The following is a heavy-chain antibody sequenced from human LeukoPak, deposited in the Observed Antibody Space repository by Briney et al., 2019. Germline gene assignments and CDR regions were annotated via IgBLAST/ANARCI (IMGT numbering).Heavy chain of an antibody. Sequence: PSQTLSLTCTVSGGSISSGSYFWSWIRQPAGKGLEWIGRIYTTGYTNYNPSLKSRVAMSLDTTENQLSLKLSSVTAADTAVYYCAREVVPPGATGDNWFDPWGQGALVTVSA. V-gene: IGHV4-61*02. CDR3: AREVVPPGATGDNWFDP. D-gene: IGHD2-2*01. J-gene: IGHJ5*02. CDR2: IYTTGYT. CDR1: GGSISSGSYF.